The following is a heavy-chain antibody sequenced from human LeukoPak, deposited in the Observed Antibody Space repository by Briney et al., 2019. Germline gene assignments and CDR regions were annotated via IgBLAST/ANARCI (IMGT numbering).Heavy chain of an antibody. J-gene: IGHJ4*02. V-gene: IGHV3-23*01. CDR3: ARRSGSYYPNDY. Sequence: GGTLRLSCAASGFTFSSYGMSWVRQAPGKGLEWVSTITGSGGSTYYADSVKGRFTISRDNSKNTLYLQMNSLRAEDTAVYYCARRSGSYYPNDYWGQGTLVTVSS. D-gene: IGHD1-26*01. CDR1: GFTFSSYG. CDR2: ITGSGGST.